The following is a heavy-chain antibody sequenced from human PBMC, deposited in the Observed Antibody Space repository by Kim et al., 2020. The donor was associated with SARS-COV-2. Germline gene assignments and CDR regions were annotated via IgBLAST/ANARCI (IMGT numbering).Heavy chain of an antibody. Sequence: ASVKVSCKASGYTFTGYSIHWVRQAPGQGLEWMGRINPNSGGTKYAQKFQGRVTITRDTSISTAYMELSRLRSDDTAVYYCASSAWARGGGCYYMEVGCK. CDR2: INPNSGGT. D-gene: IGHD6-25*01. J-gene: IGHJ6*03. CDR1: GYTFTGYS. V-gene: IGHV1-2*06. CDR3: ASSAWARGGGCYYMEV.